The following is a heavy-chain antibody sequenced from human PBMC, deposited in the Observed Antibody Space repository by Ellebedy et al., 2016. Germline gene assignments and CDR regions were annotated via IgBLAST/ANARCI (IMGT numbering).Heavy chain of an antibody. Sequence: GGSLRLXCVASGFTFRNFFMSWVRQAPGGGLGWISTISGGGDTTVSADSVKGRFTISRDNSRYTLYLQMDSLTAADTAVYYCYYGHYSGFWGQGTLVTVSS. J-gene: IGHJ4*02. CDR1: GFTFRNFF. V-gene: IGHV3-23*01. D-gene: IGHD4-17*01. CDR2: ISGGGDTT. CDR3: YYGHYSGF.